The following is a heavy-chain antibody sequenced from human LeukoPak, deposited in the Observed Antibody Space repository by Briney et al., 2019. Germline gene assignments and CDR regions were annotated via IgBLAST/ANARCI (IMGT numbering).Heavy chain of an antibody. D-gene: IGHD4-17*01. CDR3: ARVDYGDFLFDP. V-gene: IGHV4-59*01. J-gene: IGHJ5*02. CDR2: IYYSGST. CDR1: GGSISSYY. Sequence: SETLSLTCTVSGGSISSYYWSWIRQPPGKGLEWIGYIYYSGSTKYNPSLKSRVTISVDTSKNQFSLKVSSVTAADTAVYYCARVDYGDFLFDPWGQGTLITVSS.